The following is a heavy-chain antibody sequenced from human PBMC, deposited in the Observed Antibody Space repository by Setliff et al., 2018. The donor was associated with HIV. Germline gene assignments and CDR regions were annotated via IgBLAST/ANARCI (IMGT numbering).Heavy chain of an antibody. CDR3: VRGPSYYYDSSGYYYSQFRY. J-gene: IGHJ4*02. V-gene: IGHV1-69*13. D-gene: IGHD3-22*01. CDR1: GGAFSSYA. Sequence: SVKVSCKAPGGAFSSYAFSWVRQAPGQGLEWMGGIIPVFRRGDNAQRFQGRVTITADESTTTVYMELSRLRSEGTAVYYCVRGPSYYYDSSGYYYSQFRYWGQGTLVTVSS. CDR2: IIPVFRRG.